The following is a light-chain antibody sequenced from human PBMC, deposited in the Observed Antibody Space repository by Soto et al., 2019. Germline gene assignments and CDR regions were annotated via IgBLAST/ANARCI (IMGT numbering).Light chain of an antibody. CDR3: QQYLASPPWT. CDR2: GTS. CDR1: QSVNSGY. J-gene: IGKJ1*01. V-gene: IGKV3-20*01. Sequence: EVVLTQSPGTLSLSPGERAILSCRASQSVNSGYLAWYQQNPGQAPRLLIYGTSIRAAGIPDGFSGSGSGTDFTLTSSRLEPEDFAVYSCQQYLASPPWTFGQGTQVE.